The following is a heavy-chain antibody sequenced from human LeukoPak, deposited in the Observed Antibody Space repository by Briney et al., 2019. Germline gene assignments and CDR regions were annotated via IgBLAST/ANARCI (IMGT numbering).Heavy chain of an antibody. D-gene: IGHD3-10*01. CDR2: IKPSGGST. J-gene: IGHJ5*02. Sequence: ASVKVSCKASGYTFTSYYMHWVRQAPGQGLEWMGIIKPSGGSTSYAQKFQGRVTMTRDTPTSTVYMELSSLRSEDTAVYYCARGTPVLWVGEFFWFDLWGQGTLVTVSS. CDR1: GYTFTSYY. V-gene: IGHV1-46*01. CDR3: ARGTPVLWVGEFFWFDL.